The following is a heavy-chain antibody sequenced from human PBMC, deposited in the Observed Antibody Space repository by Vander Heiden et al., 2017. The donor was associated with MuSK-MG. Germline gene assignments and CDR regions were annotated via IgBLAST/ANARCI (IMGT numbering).Heavy chain of an antibody. CDR3: ARMFCYGGACYALDY. V-gene: IGHV2-70*04. Sequence: QVTLKASGPAVVKPTETLNLTCTFSGFSLSTNGERVSWIRQTPGKTLEWLARIDWDDDKFYNTSLKTRLTISKDTPKNQVVLTVANVGPEDTATYFCARMFCYGGACYALDYWGQGALVTVSS. J-gene: IGHJ4*02. D-gene: IGHD2-21*02. CDR2: IDWDDDK. CDR1: GFSLSTNGER.